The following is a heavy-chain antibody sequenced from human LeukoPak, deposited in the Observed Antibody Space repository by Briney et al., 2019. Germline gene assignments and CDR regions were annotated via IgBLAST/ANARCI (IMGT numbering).Heavy chain of an antibody. V-gene: IGHV3-49*04. J-gene: IGHJ4*02. D-gene: IGHD3-22*01. CDR1: GFTFGDYA. CDR2: IRSKAYGGTT. Sequence: GRSLRLSCTASGFTFGDYAMSWVRQAPGKGLEWVGFIRSKAYGGTTEYAASVKGRFTTSRDDSKSIAYLQMNSLKTEDTAVYYCTRDLLYYDSSGYPSGFDYWGQGTLVTVSS. CDR3: TRDLLYYDSSGYPSGFDY.